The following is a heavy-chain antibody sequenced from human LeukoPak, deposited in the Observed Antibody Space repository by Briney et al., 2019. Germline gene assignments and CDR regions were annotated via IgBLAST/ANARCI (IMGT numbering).Heavy chain of an antibody. CDR3: ARGAPVLNWFDP. J-gene: IGHJ5*02. Sequence: PSETLSLTCAVYGGSFSGYYWSWIRQPPGKGLEWIGEINHSGSTNYNPSLKSRVTISVDTSKNQFSLQLNSVTPEDTAVYYCARGAPVLNWFDPWGQGTLVTVSS. CDR1: GGSFSGYY. D-gene: IGHD2-8*02. V-gene: IGHV4-34*01. CDR2: INHSGST.